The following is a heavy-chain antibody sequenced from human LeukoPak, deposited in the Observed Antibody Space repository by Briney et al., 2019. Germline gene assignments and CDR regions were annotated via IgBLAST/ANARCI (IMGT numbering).Heavy chain of an antibody. CDR2: INPSDSYT. D-gene: IGHD3-10*01. CDR1: GYSFTNYW. V-gene: IGHV5-10-1*01. CDR3: ARRGDYYYYGMDV. J-gene: IGHJ6*02. Sequence: RGESLKISCKGSGYSFTNYWISWVRQVPGKGLEWMGRINPSDSYTNYSPSFQGHVTISADKSISTAYLQWSSLEASDTAMYYCARRGDYYYYGMDVWGQGTTVTVSS.